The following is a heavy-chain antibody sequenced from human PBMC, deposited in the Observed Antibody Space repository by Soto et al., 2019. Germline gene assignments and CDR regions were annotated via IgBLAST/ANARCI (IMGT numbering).Heavy chain of an antibody. CDR3: VRGPYSGFAY. V-gene: IGHV1-8*01. CDR2: MNPKTGKA. CDR1: GYTFSTYD. D-gene: IGHD5-12*01. Sequence: QVQLVQSGAEVKEPGASVKVSCQASGYTFSTYDINWVRQATGQGLEWMGWMNPKTGKAGYAQKFQGRVTMTRTTSTSTAYLEVSSLRSEDTAVFFCVRGPYSGFAYWGQGTLVTVSS. J-gene: IGHJ4*02.